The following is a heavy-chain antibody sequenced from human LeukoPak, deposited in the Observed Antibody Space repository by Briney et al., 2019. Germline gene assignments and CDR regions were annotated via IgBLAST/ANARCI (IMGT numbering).Heavy chain of an antibody. Sequence: SETLSLTXAVSGYSISSGYYWGWIRQPPGEGLEWIGSIYHSGSTYYNPSLKSRVTISVDTSKNQFSLKLSSVTAADTAVYYCARRYQLLFSAWFDPWGQGTLVTVSS. CDR2: IYHSGST. J-gene: IGHJ5*02. V-gene: IGHV4-38-2*01. CDR3: ARRYQLLFSAWFDP. CDR1: GYSISSGYY. D-gene: IGHD2-2*01.